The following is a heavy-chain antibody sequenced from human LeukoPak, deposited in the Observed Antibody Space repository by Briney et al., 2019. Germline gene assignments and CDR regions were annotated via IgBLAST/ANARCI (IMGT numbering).Heavy chain of an antibody. V-gene: IGHV1-2*02. Sequence: ASVKVSCKASGYTFTSYDINWVRQATGQGLEWMGWINPNSGGTNYAQKFQGRVTMTRDTSISTAYMELSRLRSDDTAVYYCARGRFLEWLLYRYWGQGTLVTVSS. CDR2: INPNSGGT. D-gene: IGHD3-3*01. CDR3: ARGRFLEWLLYRY. CDR1: GYTFTSYD. J-gene: IGHJ4*02.